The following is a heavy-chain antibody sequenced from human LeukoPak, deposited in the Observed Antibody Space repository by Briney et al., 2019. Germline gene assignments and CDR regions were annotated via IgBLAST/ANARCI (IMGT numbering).Heavy chain of an antibody. CDR3: ARPRGSGCSSTSCLRAFDI. CDR2: IYPGDSGT. D-gene: IGHD2-2*01. Sequence: GESLKISCKGSGYIFTSYWIGWVRQMPGKGLEWMGIIYPGDSGTRYSPSFQGQVTISADKSISTAYLQWSSLKASDTAIYYCARPRGSGCSSTSCLRAFDIWGQGTMVTVSS. J-gene: IGHJ3*02. CDR1: GYIFTSYW. V-gene: IGHV5-51*01.